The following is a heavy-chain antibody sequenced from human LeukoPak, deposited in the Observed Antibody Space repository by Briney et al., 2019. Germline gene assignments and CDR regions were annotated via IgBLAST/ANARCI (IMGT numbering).Heavy chain of an antibody. Sequence: SVKVSCKASGGTFSSYAISWVRQAPGQGLEWMGGIIPIFGTANYAQKFQGRVTITADESTSTAYMELSSLRSEDTAVYYCARDSKGRLNIRVRGYNWFAPWGQETRVTVSS. CDR2: IIPIFGTA. V-gene: IGHV1-69*13. CDR1: GGTFSSYA. CDR3: ARDSKGRLNIRVRGYNWFAP. D-gene: IGHD3-10*01. J-gene: IGHJ5*02.